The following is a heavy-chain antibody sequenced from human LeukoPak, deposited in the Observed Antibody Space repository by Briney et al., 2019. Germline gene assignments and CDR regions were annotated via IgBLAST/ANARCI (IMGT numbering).Heavy chain of an antibody. CDR1: GFTFSRHS. CDR2: ISSSSTYI. D-gene: IGHD2-15*01. V-gene: IGHV3-21*01. J-gene: IGHJ4*02. CDR3: ARDGVVEGGNAFYFDY. Sequence: PGGSLRLSCGASGFTFSRHSMNWVRQAPGKGLEWVSFISSSSTYIYYADSVKGRFTISRDNAKTSLYLQMNSLRADDTAVYFCARDGVVEGGNAFYFDYWGQGTLVTVSS.